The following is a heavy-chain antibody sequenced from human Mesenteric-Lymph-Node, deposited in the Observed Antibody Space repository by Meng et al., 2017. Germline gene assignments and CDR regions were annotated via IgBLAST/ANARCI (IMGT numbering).Heavy chain of an antibody. CDR1: GFTFSSYW. Sequence: GESLKISCAASGFTFSSYWMSWVRQAPGKGLEWVANIKQDGSEKYYVDSVKGRFTISRDNAKNSLYLQMNSLRAEDTAVYYCARELRFLEWLLNDYWGQGTLVTVSS. CDR2: IKQDGSEK. D-gene: IGHD3-3*01. V-gene: IGHV3-7*01. CDR3: ARELRFLEWLLNDY. J-gene: IGHJ4*02.